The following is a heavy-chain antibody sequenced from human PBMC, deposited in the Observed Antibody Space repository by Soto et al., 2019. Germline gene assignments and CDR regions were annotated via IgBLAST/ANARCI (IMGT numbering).Heavy chain of an antibody. CDR2: INHSGST. J-gene: IGHJ4*02. D-gene: IGHD1-26*01. Sequence: SETLSLTCAVYGGSFSGYYWSWIRQPPGKGLEWIGEINHSGSTNYNPSLKSRVTISVDTSKNQFSLKLSSVTAADTAVYYCATLSGCYTHTLLPAPSSPSSGLDYWGQGTLVTVSS. CDR1: GGSFSGYY. CDR3: ATLSGCYTHTLLPAPSSPSSGLDY. V-gene: IGHV4-34*01.